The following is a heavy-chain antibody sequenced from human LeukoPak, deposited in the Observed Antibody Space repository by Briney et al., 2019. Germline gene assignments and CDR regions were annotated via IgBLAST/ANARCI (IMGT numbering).Heavy chain of an antibody. D-gene: IGHD5-18*01. Sequence: GASVKDSCKASGYTFTSYDINWVRQATGQGLEWMGWMNPNSGNTGYAQKFQGRVTMTRNTSISTAYMELSSLSSEDTAMYYCARDGYNGYGYFTYWGQGTQVTVSS. V-gene: IGHV1-8*01. J-gene: IGHJ4*02. CDR1: GYTFTSYD. CDR3: ARDGYNGYGYFTY. CDR2: MNPNSGNT.